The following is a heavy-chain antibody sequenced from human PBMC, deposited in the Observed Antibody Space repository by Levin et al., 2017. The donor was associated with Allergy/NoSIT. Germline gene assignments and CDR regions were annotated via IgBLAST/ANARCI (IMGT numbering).Heavy chain of an antibody. V-gene: IGHV3-72*01. CDR1: GFTFSDHY. CDR2: TRTKAQSYTT. D-gene: IGHD3-16*01. Sequence: PGGSLRLSCAASGFTFSDHYMDWVRQAPGLGLEWVGRTRTKAQSYTTVYAASVEGRFTVSRDDSRNLLFLQMNSLKTEDTAVYYCTRGGSVHQGDNYYNPMDVWGQGTTVTVSS. CDR3: TRGGSVHQGDNYYNPMDV. J-gene: IGHJ6*02.